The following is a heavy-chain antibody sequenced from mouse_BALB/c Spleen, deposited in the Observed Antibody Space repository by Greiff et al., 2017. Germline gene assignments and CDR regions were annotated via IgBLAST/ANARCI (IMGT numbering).Heavy chain of an antibody. CDR3: WLDYAMDY. V-gene: IGHV14-4*02. Sequence: VQLKESGAELVRSGASVKLSCTASGFNIKDYYMHWVKQRPEQGLEWIGWIDPENGDTEYAPKFQGKATMTADTSSNTAYLQLSSLTSEDTAVYYCWLDYAMDYWGQGTSVTVSS. CDR2: IDPENGDT. J-gene: IGHJ4*01. CDR1: GFNIKDYY. D-gene: IGHD2-2*01.